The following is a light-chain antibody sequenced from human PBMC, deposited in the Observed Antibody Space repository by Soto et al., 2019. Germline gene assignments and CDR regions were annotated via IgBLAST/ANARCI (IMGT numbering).Light chain of an antibody. J-gene: IGLJ2*01. CDR2: EVF. V-gene: IGLV2-14*01. Sequence: QSALTQPASVSASPGQSISFSCTGTSNDIGAFDYVSWYQQHPGKAPKLIIFEVFNRPSGVSTRFSGSKSGSTASLTISGLQAEDEADYFCSSYTTNNAHVFGGGTKLTVL. CDR1: SNDIGAFDY. CDR3: SSYTTNNAHV.